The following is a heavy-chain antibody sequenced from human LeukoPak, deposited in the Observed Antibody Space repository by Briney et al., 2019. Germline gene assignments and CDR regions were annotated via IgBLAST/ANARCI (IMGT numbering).Heavy chain of an antibody. J-gene: IGHJ4*02. CDR1: GFTFSSYG. D-gene: IGHD3-9*01. CDR2: IRPEGTTT. CDR3: ARDLDWILFDY. Sequence: GGSLRLSCAASGFTFSSYGMHWVRQAPGKGLLWVSRIRPEGTTTAYADSVKGRFTISRDNAKNTLFLQMNSLSAEDTAVYYCARDLDWILFDYWGQGTLVTVSS. V-gene: IGHV3-74*03.